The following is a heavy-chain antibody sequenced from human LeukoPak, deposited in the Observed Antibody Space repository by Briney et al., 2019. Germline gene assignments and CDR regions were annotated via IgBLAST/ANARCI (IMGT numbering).Heavy chain of an antibody. D-gene: IGHD2-15*01. J-gene: IGHJ3*02. CDR2: VSYDGSNK. CDR3: ARGHGGIVVVVRDAFDI. CDR1: GFTFGTFA. V-gene: IGHV3-30-3*01. Sequence: PGGSLRLSCAASGFTFGTFAMHWVRQAPGKGLEWVAVVSYDGSNKYYADSVKGRFTISSDNSKNTLYLQMNSLRSEDTAVYYCARGHGGIVVVVRDAFDIWGQGTMVIVSS.